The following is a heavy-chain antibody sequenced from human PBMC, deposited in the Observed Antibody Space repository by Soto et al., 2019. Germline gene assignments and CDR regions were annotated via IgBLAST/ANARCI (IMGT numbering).Heavy chain of an antibody. CDR1: GGSFSGYY. CDR3: ARGTYYYGSGARKWFDP. CDR2: INHSGST. Sequence: QVQLQQWGAGLLKPSETLSLTCAVYGGSFSGYYWSWIRQPPGKGLEWIGEINHSGSTNYTPSLKSRVTISVDTAKNQFSLNLSSVTAADTAVYYCARGTYYYGSGARKWFDPWGQGTLVTVSS. D-gene: IGHD3-10*01. V-gene: IGHV4-34*01. J-gene: IGHJ5*02.